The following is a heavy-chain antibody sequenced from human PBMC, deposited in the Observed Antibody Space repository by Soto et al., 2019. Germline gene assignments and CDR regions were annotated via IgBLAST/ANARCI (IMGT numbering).Heavy chain of an antibody. J-gene: IGHJ6*03. Sequence: ASVKVSCKGSGGTFSSYTISWVRQAPGQGLEWMGWISAYNGNTNYAQKLQGRVTMTTDTSTSTAYMELRSLRSDDTAVYYCARAGTTTSYYYYYYMDVWGKGTTVTVSS. CDR1: GGTFSSYT. V-gene: IGHV1-18*01. CDR2: ISAYNGNT. D-gene: IGHD1-7*01. CDR3: ARAGTTTSYYYYYYMDV.